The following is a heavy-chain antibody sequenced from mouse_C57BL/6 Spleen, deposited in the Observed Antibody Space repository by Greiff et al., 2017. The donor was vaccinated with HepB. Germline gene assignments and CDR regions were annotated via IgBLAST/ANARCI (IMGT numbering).Heavy chain of an antibody. CDR2: INPSTGGT. D-gene: IGHD1-1*01. CDR1: GYSFTGYY. V-gene: IGHV1-42*01. J-gene: IGHJ1*03. Sequence: EVQLQQSGPELVKPGASVKISCKASGYSFTGYYMNWVKQSPEKSLEWIGEINPSTGGTTYNQKFKAKATLTVDKSSSTAYMQLKSRTSEDSAVYYCAREGVTTVVATDWYFDVWGTGTTVTVSS. CDR3: AREGVTTVVATDWYFDV.